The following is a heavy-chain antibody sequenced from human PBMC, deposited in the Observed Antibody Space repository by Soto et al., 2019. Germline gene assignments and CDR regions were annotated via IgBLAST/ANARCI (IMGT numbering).Heavy chain of an antibody. J-gene: IGHJ6*01. CDR3: AKNGQPPYYYYGMDV. V-gene: IGHV1-18*01. CDR1: GYTFSRYG. D-gene: IGHD2-8*01. Sequence: QGQLVQSGPEVKKPGASVKVSCKTSGYTFSRYGISWVRQAPGQGLEWMGWISGYNGDTNYAQKVQGRVTMTIDTSTYTAYMELMSLTSDDTAIYYCAKNGQPPYYYYGMDVW. CDR2: ISGYNGDT.